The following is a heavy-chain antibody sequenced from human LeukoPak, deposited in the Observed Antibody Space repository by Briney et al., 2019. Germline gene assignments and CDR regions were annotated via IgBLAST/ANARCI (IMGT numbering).Heavy chain of an antibody. CDR2: IIPIFGTA. D-gene: IGHD2-2*01. V-gene: IGHV1-69*13. J-gene: IGHJ6*03. Sequence: SVKVSCKASGGTFSSYAISWVRQAPGQGLEWMGGIIPIFGTANYAQKFQGRVTITADESTSTAYMELSSLRSEDTAVYYCARERGVVVVPAAMRVNYYYYYMDVWGKGTTVTVSS. CDR3: ARERGVVVVPAAMRVNYYYYYMDV. CDR1: GGTFSSYA.